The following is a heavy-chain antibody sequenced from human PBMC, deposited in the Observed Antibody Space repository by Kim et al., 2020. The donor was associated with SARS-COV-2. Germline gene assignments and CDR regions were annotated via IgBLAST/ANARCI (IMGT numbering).Heavy chain of an antibody. V-gene: IGHV3-21*01. Sequence: GGSLRLSCAASGFTFSSYSMNWVRQAPGKGLEWVSSISSSSSYIYYADSVKGRFTISRDNAKNSLYLQMNSLRAEDTAVYYCARDDVYRGYDLPDAFDIWGQGTMVTVSS. D-gene: IGHD5-12*01. J-gene: IGHJ3*02. CDR3: ARDDVYRGYDLPDAFDI. CDR2: ISSSSSYI. CDR1: GFTFSSYS.